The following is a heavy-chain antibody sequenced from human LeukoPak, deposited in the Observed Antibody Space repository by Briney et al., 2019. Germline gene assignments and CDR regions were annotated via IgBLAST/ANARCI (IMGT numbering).Heavy chain of an antibody. D-gene: IGHD6-19*01. Sequence: PSETLSLTCTVSGGSISGYYWGWIRQPPGKGLEWIGYIYYSGSTNYNPSLKSRVTISIDTSKNQFSLKLSSMTAADTAVYYCARSGWQGNVDYWGQGTLVTVSS. CDR3: ARSGWQGNVDY. J-gene: IGHJ4*02. V-gene: IGHV4-59*01. CDR1: GGSISGYY. CDR2: IYYSGST.